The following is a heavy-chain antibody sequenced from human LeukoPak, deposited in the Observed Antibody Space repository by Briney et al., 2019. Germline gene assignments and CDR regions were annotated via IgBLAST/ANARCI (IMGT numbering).Heavy chain of an antibody. Sequence: ASVKVSCKASGGTFSSYATSWVRQAPGQGLEWMGGIIPIFGTANYAQKFQGRVTITTDESTSTAYMELSSLRSEDTAVYYCANEPSIAAAGSDYWGQGTLVTVSS. CDR3: ANEPSIAAAGSDY. D-gene: IGHD6-13*01. J-gene: IGHJ4*02. V-gene: IGHV1-69*05. CDR1: GGTFSSYA. CDR2: IIPIFGTA.